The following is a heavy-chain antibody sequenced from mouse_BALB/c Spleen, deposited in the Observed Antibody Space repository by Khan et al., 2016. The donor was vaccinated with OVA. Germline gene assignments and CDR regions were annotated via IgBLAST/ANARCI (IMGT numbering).Heavy chain of an antibody. J-gene: IGHJ3*01. CDR3: ARYDYDYDGALAY. CDR1: GDSITSGY. V-gene: IGHV3-8*02. D-gene: IGHD2-4*01. CDR2: ISYSGST. Sequence: EVKLEESGPSLVKPSQTLSLTCSVTGDSITSGYWNWIRKFPGNKLEYMGYISYSGSTYYNPSLISRISITRDTSKNQYYLQLNSVTTEDTATYYCARYDYDYDGALAYWGQGTLVTVSA.